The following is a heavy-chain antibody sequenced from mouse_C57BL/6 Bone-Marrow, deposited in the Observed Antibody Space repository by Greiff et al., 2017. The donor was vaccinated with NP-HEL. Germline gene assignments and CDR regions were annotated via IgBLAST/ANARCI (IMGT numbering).Heavy chain of an antibody. D-gene: IGHD1-1*01. J-gene: IGHJ2*01. V-gene: IGHV14-4*01. CDR1: GFNIEDDY. CDR3: TTPYGSLFDY. CDR2: IDPENGDT. Sequence: EVKLQESGAELVRPGASVKLSCTASGFNIEDDYMHWVKQRPEQGLEWIGWIDPENGDTEYASKFQGKATITADTSSNTAYLQLSSLTSEDTAVYYCTTPYGSLFDYWGQGTTLTVSS.